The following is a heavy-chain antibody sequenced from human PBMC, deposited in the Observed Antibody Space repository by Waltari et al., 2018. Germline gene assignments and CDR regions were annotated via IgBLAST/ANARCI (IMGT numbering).Heavy chain of an antibody. CDR2: ISWSGGRI. CDR1: GFTFDDYA. Sequence: EVQLVESGGGLVQPGRSLRLSCAASGFTFDDYAMHWVRQAPGKGLEWVSGISWSGGRIGYADSVKGRFTISRDNAKNSLYLQMNSLRAEDTALYYCAKDIRYSGYEGLDYWGQGTLVTVSS. CDR3: AKDIRYSGYEGLDY. J-gene: IGHJ4*02. V-gene: IGHV3-9*01. D-gene: IGHD5-12*01.